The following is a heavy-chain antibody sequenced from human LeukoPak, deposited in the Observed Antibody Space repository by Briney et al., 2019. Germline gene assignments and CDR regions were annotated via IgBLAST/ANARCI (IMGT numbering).Heavy chain of an antibody. J-gene: IGHJ5*02. CDR3: ARPPYYYDSSGYSDPFDL. V-gene: IGHV3-30*19. CDR2: IQSDGRNK. Sequence: GGSLRLSCAASGFGFNTYVMHWVRQAPGKGLEWVTAIQSDGRNKYYADSVKGRFTISRDNSKNTLYLQMNSLRAEDTAVYYCARPPYYYDSSGYSDPFDLWGQGTLVTVSS. CDR1: GFGFNTYV. D-gene: IGHD3-22*01.